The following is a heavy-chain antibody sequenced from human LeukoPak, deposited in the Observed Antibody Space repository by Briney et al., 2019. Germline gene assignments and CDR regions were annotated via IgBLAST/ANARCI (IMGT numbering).Heavy chain of an antibody. CDR2: IYHSGST. CDR1: GGSISSYY. Sequence: SETLSLTCTVSGGSISSYYWSWIRQPPGKGLEWIGYIYHSGSTYYNPSLKSRVTISVDRSKNQFSLKLSSVTAADTAVYYCARGIAAAGTRGYYFDYWGQGTLVTVSS. V-gene: IGHV4-59*12. D-gene: IGHD6-13*01. J-gene: IGHJ4*02. CDR3: ARGIAAAGTRGYYFDY.